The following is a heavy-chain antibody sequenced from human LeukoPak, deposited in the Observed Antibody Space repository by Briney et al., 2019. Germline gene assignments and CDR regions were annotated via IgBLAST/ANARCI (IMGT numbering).Heavy chain of an antibody. D-gene: IGHD3-22*01. J-gene: IGHJ3*02. Sequence: GASVKVSCKASGGTFSSYAISWVRQAPGQGLEWMGGIIPIFGTANYAQKFQGRVTITTDESTSTAYMELSSLRSEDTAVYYCARELYYYDSSGYRYDAFDIWGQGTMVTVSS. CDR1: GGTFSSYA. V-gene: IGHV1-69*05. CDR2: IIPIFGTA. CDR3: ARELYYYDSSGYRYDAFDI.